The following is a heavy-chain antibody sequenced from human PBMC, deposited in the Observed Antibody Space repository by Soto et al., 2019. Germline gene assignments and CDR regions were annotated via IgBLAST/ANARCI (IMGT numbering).Heavy chain of an antibody. CDR3: ARDGWGSNWYFDL. CDR2: ISYDGKQT. D-gene: IGHD3-16*01. Sequence: GGSLRLSCGAAGVTFKDYGMHWVRQAPGKGLEWVAVISYDGKQTYYADSVKGRFTISKDKSKRTLFLQMNSLRVDDTAVYYCARDGWGSNWYFDLWGRGTLVTVS. J-gene: IGHJ2*01. V-gene: IGHV3-30*03. CDR1: GVTFKDYG.